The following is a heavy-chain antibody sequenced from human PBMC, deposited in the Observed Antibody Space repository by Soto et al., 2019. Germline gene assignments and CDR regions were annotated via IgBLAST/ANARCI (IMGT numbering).Heavy chain of an antibody. CDR3: ARGGYYDSSGYIDY. Sequence: TSETLSLTCAVYGGSFSGYYWSWIRQPPGKGLEWIGEINHSGSTNYNPSLKSRVTISVDTSKNQFSLKLSSVTAADTAVYYCARGGYYDSSGYIDYWGQGTLVTVSS. CDR1: GGSFSGYY. D-gene: IGHD3-22*01. V-gene: IGHV4-34*01. CDR2: INHSGST. J-gene: IGHJ4*02.